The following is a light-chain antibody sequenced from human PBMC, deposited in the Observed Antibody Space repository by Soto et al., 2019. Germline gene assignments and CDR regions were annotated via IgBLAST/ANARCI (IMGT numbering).Light chain of an antibody. J-gene: IGKJ3*01. CDR2: GVS. CDR1: QIVISDY. CDR3: QQYGSSPLFP. V-gene: IGKV3-20*01. Sequence: EIVLTQSPGTLSLSPGERATLSCRASQIVISDYLAWYQQKPGQAPRLLIYGVSNRATGIPDRFNGSGSGTDFTLTISRLVPEDFAVYYCQQYGSSPLFPFGPGTTVDIK.